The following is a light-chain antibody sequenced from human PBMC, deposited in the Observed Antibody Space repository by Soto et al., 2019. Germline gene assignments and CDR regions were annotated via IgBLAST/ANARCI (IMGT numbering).Light chain of an antibody. CDR2: GAS. CDR1: QNIVNW. Sequence: DIQMTQSPSTLSASVGDRVTITCRASQNIVNWLAWYQQKPGKAPRILIYGASTLERGVPSRFSGSGSGKEFTRTITKLQPDDFATYYCQQYNTYSATFGQGTRLEIK. CDR3: QQYNTYSAT. V-gene: IGKV1-5*01. J-gene: IGKJ5*01.